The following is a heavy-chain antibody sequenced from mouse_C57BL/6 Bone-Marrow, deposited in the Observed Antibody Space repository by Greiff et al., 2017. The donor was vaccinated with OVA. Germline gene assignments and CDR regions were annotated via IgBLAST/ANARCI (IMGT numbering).Heavy chain of an antibody. J-gene: IGHJ1*03. CDR3: ARENYSNPGWYFDV. V-gene: IGHV5-4*01. Sequence: EVQLVESGGGLVKPGGSLKLSCAASGFTFSSYAMSWVRQTPEKRLEWVATISDGGSYTYYPDNVKGRFTISRDNAKNNLYLQMSHLKSEDTAMYYCARENYSNPGWYFDVWGTGTTVTVSS. CDR2: ISDGGSYT. CDR1: GFTFSSYA. D-gene: IGHD2-5*01.